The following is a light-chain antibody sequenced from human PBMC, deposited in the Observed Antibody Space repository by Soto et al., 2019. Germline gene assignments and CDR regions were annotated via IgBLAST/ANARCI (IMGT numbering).Light chain of an antibody. CDR1: QSISSY. V-gene: IGKV3-11*01. CDR2: DAS. CDR3: QQSYSTPRT. J-gene: IGKJ1*01. Sequence: EIVLTQSPATLSLSPGERATLSCRASQSISSYLAWYQQKPGQAPRLLIYDASSRATGIPDRFSGGGSGTDFTLTISSLQPEDFATYYCQQSYSTPRTFGQGTKVDNK.